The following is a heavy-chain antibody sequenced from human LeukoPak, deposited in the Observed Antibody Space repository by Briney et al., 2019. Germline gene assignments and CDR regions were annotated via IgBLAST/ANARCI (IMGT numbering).Heavy chain of an antibody. CDR1: GFTFSIYG. D-gene: IGHD3-22*01. V-gene: IGHV3-23*01. CDR2: ISGSGGST. Sequence: GGSLRLSCAVSGFTFSIYGMSWVRQAPGKGLEWVSAISGSGGSTYYADSVKGRFTISRDNSKNTLYLQMNSLRAEDTAVYYCAKDGRYYYDSSGYYYFDYWGQGTLVTVSS. CDR3: AKDGRYYYDSSGYYYFDY. J-gene: IGHJ4*02.